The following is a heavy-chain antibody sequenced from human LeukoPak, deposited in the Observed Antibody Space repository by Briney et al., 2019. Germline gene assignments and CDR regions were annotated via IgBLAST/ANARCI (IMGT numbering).Heavy chain of an antibody. CDR3: AKWGYCSGTSCLADLDY. D-gene: IGHD2-2*01. J-gene: IGHJ4*02. V-gene: IGHV3-30*02. CDR2: IRNDGSNK. CDR1: GFTFSNYW. Sequence: PGGSLRLSCAASGFTFSNYWMSWVRQAPGKGLEWVAFIRNDGSNKYHADSVKGRFTISRDNSKNTLYLQMNSLRAEDTAVYYCAKWGYCSGTSCLADLDYWGQGTLVTVSS.